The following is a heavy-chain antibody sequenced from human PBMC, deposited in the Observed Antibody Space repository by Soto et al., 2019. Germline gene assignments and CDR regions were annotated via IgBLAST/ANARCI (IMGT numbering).Heavy chain of an antibody. CDR3: ARDFVITGTTRGKWFDP. CDR1: GYTFTSYG. V-gene: IGHV1-18*01. Sequence: QVQLVQSGAEVKKPGASVKVSCKASGYTFTSYGISWVRQAPGQVREWMGWISAYNGNRNYAQKLHGRVTMTTDTSTSTAYMELRSLRSDDTAVYYCARDFVITGTTRGKWFDPWGQGTLVTVSS. D-gene: IGHD1-20*01. CDR2: ISAYNGNR. J-gene: IGHJ5*02.